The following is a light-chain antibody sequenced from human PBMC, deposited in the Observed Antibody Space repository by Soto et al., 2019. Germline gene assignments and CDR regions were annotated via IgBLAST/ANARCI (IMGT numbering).Light chain of an antibody. CDR3: QSYDSSLRGVV. CDR1: SSNIGARYD. CDR2: DNS. Sequence: QSVLTQPPSVSGAPGQRVTISCTGSSSNIGARYDVHWYQQLPGTAPKLLIYDNSNRPSGVPDRFSGSKSGTSASLAITGLQAEDEADYYCQSYDSSLRGVVFGGGTKLTVL. V-gene: IGLV1-40*01. J-gene: IGLJ2*01.